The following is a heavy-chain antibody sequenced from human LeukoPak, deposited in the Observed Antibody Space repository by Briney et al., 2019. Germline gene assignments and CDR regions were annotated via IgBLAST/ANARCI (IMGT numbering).Heavy chain of an antibody. CDR2: IYYSGST. CDR3: ERDSSMVPDQYYYGMDV. CDR1: GGSISSGGYY. V-gene: IGHV4-31*03. D-gene: IGHD3-10*01. J-gene: IGHJ6*02. Sequence: SETLSLTCTVSGGSISSGGYYWSWIRQHPGKDLEWIGYIYYSGSTYYNPSLKSRVTISVDTSKNQFSLKLSSVTAADTAVYYCERDSSMVPDQYYYGMDVWGQGTTVTVSS.